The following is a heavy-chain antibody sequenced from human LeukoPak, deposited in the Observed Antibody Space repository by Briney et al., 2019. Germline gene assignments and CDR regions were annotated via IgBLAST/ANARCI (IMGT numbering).Heavy chain of an antibody. D-gene: IGHD6-6*01. CDR2: IYYSGST. CDR1: GGSISSYY. Sequence: SETLSLTCTVSGGSISSYYWSWIRQPPGKGLERIGYIYYSGSTNYNPSLKSRVTISVDTSKNQFSLKLSSVTAADTAVYYCARLSSSRYYYYYMDVWGKGTTVTISS. CDR3: ARLSSSRYYYYYMDV. V-gene: IGHV4-59*01. J-gene: IGHJ6*03.